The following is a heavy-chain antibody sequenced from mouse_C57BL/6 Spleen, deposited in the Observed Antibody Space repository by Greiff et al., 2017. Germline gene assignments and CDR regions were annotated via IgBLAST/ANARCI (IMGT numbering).Heavy chain of an antibody. Sequence: VQLQQPGAELVKPGASVKLSCKASGYTFTSYWMHWVKQRPGQGLEWIGMIHPNSGSTNYNEKFKSKATLTVDKSSSTAYMQLSSLTSEDSAVYFCARHEAGYYAMDYWGQGTSVTVSS. CDR1: GYTFTSYW. J-gene: IGHJ4*01. V-gene: IGHV1-64*01. CDR2: IHPNSGST. CDR3: ARHEAGYYAMDY.